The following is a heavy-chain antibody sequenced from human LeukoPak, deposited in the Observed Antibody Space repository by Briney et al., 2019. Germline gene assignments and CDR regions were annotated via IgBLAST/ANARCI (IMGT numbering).Heavy chain of an antibody. V-gene: IGHV1-2*02. CDR1: GYTFSAYY. Sequence: ASVRVSCKASGYTFSAYYMYWVRQAPGQGLEWMGWINPNSGDTNYAQKFQGRVTMTRDTSITTAYMELSGLRSDDTAVYYCARVWSTTSSGYNWFDPWGRGTLVTVSS. CDR3: ARVWSTTSSGYNWFDP. D-gene: IGHD6-6*01. J-gene: IGHJ5*02. CDR2: INPNSGDT.